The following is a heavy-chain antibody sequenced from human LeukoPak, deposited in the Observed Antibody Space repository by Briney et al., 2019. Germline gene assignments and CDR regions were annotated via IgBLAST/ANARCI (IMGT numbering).Heavy chain of an antibody. D-gene: IGHD3-3*01. Sequence: SETLSLTCTVSGGSISSSSYYCGWIRQPPGKGLEWIGRIYYSGSTYYNPSLKSRVTISVDTSKNQFSLKLSSVTAADTAVYYCARHTIDFWSGYYSSGYYFDYWGQGTLVTVSS. CDR1: GGSISSSSYY. V-gene: IGHV4-39*01. CDR2: IYYSGST. CDR3: ARHTIDFWSGYYSSGYYFDY. J-gene: IGHJ4*02.